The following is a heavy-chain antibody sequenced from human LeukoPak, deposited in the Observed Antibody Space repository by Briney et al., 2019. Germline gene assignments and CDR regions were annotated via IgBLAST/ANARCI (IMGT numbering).Heavy chain of an antibody. Sequence: PSQTLSLTCTVSGGSISSGGYYWSWIRQHPGKGLEWIGEIYHSGSTNYNPSLKSRVTISVDKSKNQFSLKLSSVTAADTAVYYCARAHSGSFPGPFDYWGQGTLVTVSS. CDR2: IYHSGST. CDR1: GGSISSGGYY. V-gene: IGHV4-31*03. CDR3: ARAHSGSFPGPFDY. D-gene: IGHD1-26*01. J-gene: IGHJ4*02.